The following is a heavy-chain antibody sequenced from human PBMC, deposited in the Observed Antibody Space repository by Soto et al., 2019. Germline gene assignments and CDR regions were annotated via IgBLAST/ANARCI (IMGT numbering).Heavy chain of an antibody. CDR1: GITFSSYW. CDR3: ARGNSGSTFDL. Sequence: GGSLRLSCAASGITFSSYWMHWVRQAPGKGLVWVSRIKSDGSITSYADSVKGRFTISRDNAKNTLYLQMNSLRAEDTAVYYCARGNSGSTFDLWGQGTPVTVSS. CDR2: IKSDGSIT. J-gene: IGHJ4*02. V-gene: IGHV3-74*01. D-gene: IGHD6-19*01.